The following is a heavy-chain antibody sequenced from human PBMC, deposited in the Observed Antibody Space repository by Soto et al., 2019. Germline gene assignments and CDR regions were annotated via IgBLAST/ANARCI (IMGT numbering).Heavy chain of an antibody. D-gene: IGHD3-9*01. V-gene: IGHV3-33*01. J-gene: IGHJ4*02. CDR1: GFTFGDYG. CDR2: IWFNGTNK. CDR3: ARDLLRYLDWLCPSY. Sequence: GGSLRLSCAASGFTFGDYGMHWVRQAPGKGLEWVAVIWFNGTNKYYADSVKGRFTISRDNSKNTLYLEMNSLRAEDTAVYYCARDLLRYLDWLCPSYWGQGTLVTVSS.